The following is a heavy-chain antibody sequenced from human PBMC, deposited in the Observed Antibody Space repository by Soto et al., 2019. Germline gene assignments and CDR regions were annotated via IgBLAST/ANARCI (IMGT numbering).Heavy chain of an antibody. D-gene: IGHD6-19*01. CDR1: GFTFNSYG. CDR2: IWYDGSAK. V-gene: IGHV3-33*01. J-gene: IGHJ4*02. Sequence: QVQLVESGGGVVQPGRSLRLSCAASGFTFNSYGMHWVRQAPGKGLEWVAVIWYDGSAKYYADSVKGRFTISRDNSKNTLFLQMDSLRAEDTAVYYCGRHWLAIDHWGQGTLVTVSS. CDR3: GRHWLAIDH.